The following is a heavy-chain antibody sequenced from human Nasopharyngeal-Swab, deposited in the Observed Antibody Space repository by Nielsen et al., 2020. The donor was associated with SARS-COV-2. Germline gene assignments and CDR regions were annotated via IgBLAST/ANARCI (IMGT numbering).Heavy chain of an antibody. CDR1: GFTVSSNY. CDR3: ARAIGGSYSY. D-gene: IGHD1-26*01. Sequence: GESLKISCAASGFTVSSNYMSWVRQAPGKGLEWVANINQVGSEKYYVASVRGRFTISRDNAKDSVFLQMNSLRGEDTAVYYCARAIGGSYSYWGQGTLVTVSS. V-gene: IGHV3-7*01. CDR2: INQVGSEK. J-gene: IGHJ4*02.